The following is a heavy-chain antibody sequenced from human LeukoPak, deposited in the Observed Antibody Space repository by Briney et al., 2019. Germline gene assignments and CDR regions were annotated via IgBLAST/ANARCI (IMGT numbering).Heavy chain of an antibody. CDR2: FSGSGGAT. Sequence: GGSLRLSCAASGFTFSSYAMSWVRQAPGKGLEWVSAFSGSGGATYYADSVKGRFTISRDNSKNTLYLQMNSLRAEDTAVYYCARDLYCSGGSCLGFQHWGQGTLVTVSS. CDR1: GFTFSSYA. D-gene: IGHD2-15*01. J-gene: IGHJ1*01. V-gene: IGHV3-23*01. CDR3: ARDLYCSGGSCLGFQH.